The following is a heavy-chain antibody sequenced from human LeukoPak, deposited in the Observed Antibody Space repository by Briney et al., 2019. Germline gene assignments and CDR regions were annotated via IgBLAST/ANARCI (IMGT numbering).Heavy chain of an antibody. J-gene: IGHJ4*02. CDR3: ASSGYSSGWGFVDY. Sequence: GSLRLSCAASGFTFSSYGMHWVRQPPGKGLEWIGEINHSGSTNYNPSLKSRVTISVDTSKNQFSLKLSSVTAADTAVYYCASSGYSSGWGFVDYWGQGTLVTVSS. D-gene: IGHD6-19*01. CDR1: GFTFSSYG. CDR2: INHSGST. V-gene: IGHV4-34*01.